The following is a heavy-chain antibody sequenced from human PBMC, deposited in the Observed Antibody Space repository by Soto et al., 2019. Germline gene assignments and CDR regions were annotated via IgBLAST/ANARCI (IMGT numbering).Heavy chain of an antibody. CDR2: ISDDGNNK. CDR1: GFTFRNYA. CDR3: SREVGVPIKFDR. D-gene: IGHD1-26*01. J-gene: IGHJ4*02. Sequence: QVQLVESGGGVVQPGRSLRLSCAASGFTFRNYAMHWVCQAPGKGLEWVAVISDDGNNKYYADSVKGRFTISRDNSKNTLYLQMNSLRVEDTGVYYWSREVGVPIKFDRWGQGTLVTVSS. V-gene: IGHV3-30-3*01.